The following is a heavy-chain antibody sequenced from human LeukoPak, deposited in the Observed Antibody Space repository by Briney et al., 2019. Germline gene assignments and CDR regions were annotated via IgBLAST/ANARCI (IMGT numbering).Heavy chain of an antibody. D-gene: IGHD3-3*01. CDR1: GFTFSSFG. J-gene: IGHJ4*02. CDR3: ARGYDFTNGYFNYFDA. CDR2: IWYDGTQQ. Sequence: GGSLRLSCAASGFTFSSFGIHWVRQTPGKGLDWVALIWYDGTQQFYADSVKGRFTISRDNPKNTVYLQMTSLRVEDTALYYCARGYDFTNGYFNYFDAWGQGTLVTVSS. V-gene: IGHV3-33*01.